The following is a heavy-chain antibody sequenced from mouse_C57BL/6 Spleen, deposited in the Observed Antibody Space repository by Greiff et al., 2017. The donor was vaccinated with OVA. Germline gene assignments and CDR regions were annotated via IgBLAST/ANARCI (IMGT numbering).Heavy chain of an antibody. CDR3: ARWDSNYGSFAY. CDR2: INPGSGGT. D-gene: IGHD2-5*01. V-gene: IGHV1-54*01. Sequence: QVHVKQSGAELVRPGTSVKVSCKASGYAFTNYLIEWVKQRPGQGLEWIGVINPGSGGTNYNEKFKGKATLTADKSSSTAYMQLSSLTSEDSAVYFCARWDSNYGSFAYWGQGTLVTVSA. CDR1: GYAFTNYL. J-gene: IGHJ3*01.